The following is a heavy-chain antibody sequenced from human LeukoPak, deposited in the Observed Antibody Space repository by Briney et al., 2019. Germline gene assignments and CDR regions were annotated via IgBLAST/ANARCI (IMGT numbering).Heavy chain of an antibody. D-gene: IGHD1-14*01. CDR3: AKDPDRAFDI. V-gene: IGHV3-7*01. CDR2: MNQDGSEK. J-gene: IGHJ3*02. Sequence: GGSLRLSCAASGFTFSSYWMSWVRQAPGKGLEWVANMNQDGSEKYYVDSVKGRFTISRDNAKNTLYLQMNNLRAEDTAVYYCAKDPDRAFDIWGQGTMVTVSS. CDR1: GFTFSSYW.